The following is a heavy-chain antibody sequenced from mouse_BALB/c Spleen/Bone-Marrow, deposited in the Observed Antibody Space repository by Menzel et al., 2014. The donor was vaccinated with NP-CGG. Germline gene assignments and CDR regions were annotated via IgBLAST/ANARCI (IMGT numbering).Heavy chain of an antibody. J-gene: IGHJ2*01. CDR1: GYTFTSSW. Sequence: QVQLKESGSVLVRPGASVKLSCKASGYTFTSSWMHWAKQRPGQGLEWIGEIHPNSGNTNYNEKFKGKATLTVDTSSSTAYVDLSSLTSEDSAVYYCARPGFDYWGQGTTLTVSS. CDR3: ARPGFDY. CDR2: IHPNSGNT. V-gene: IGHV1S130*01. D-gene: IGHD4-1*01.